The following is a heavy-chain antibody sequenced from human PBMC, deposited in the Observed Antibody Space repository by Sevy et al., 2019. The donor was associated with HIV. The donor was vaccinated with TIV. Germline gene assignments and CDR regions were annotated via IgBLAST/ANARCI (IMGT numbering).Heavy chain of an antibody. Sequence: GGSLRLSCAASGFTFDDYAMHWVRQAPGKGLEWVSGISRNSGSIGYADSVKGRFTISRDNAKNSLYLQMNSLRAEDTALYYCAKDRGGATQDYYYYGMDVWGQGTTVTVSS. CDR3: AKDRGGATQDYYYYGMDV. CDR1: GFTFDDYA. V-gene: IGHV3-9*01. D-gene: IGHD2-15*01. J-gene: IGHJ6*02. CDR2: ISRNSGSI.